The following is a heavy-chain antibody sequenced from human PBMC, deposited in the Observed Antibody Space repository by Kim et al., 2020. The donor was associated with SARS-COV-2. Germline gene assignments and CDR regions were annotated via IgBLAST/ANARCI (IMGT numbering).Heavy chain of an antibody. J-gene: IGHJ4*02. V-gene: IGHV3-66*01. CDR1: GFTVSSNY. Sequence: GGSLRLSCAASGFTVSSNYMSWVRQAPGKGLEWVSVIYSGGSTYYADSVKGRFTISRDNSKNTLYLQMNSLRAEDTAVYYCARDRVDYGDYYFDYWGQGTLVTVSS. D-gene: IGHD4-17*01. CDR3: ARDRVDYGDYYFDY. CDR2: IYSGGST.